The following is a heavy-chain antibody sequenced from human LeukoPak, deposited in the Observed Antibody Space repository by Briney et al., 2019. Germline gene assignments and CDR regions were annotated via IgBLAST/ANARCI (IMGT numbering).Heavy chain of an antibody. CDR3: ASYTSSGAYFDY. CDR2: IYSSGST. V-gene: IGHV4-4*07. Sequence: SETLSLTCTVSGGSISGYYWTWIRQPAGKGLEWIGRIYSSGSTDYNPSLKSRVTMSVDTSKNQFSLKLSSVTAADTAVYYCASYTSSGAYFDYWGQGTLVTVSS. D-gene: IGHD6-6*01. J-gene: IGHJ4*02. CDR1: GGSISGYY.